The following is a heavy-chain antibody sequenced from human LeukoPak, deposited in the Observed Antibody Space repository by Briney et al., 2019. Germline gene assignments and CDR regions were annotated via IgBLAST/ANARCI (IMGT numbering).Heavy chain of an antibody. J-gene: IGHJ4*02. V-gene: IGHV4-39*01. D-gene: IGHD6-13*01. CDR2: IYYSGST. CDR1: GGSISSSSYY. CDR3: ARHSPSSSWYFFDY. Sequence: SETLSLTCTVSGGSISSSSYYWGWIRQPPGKGLEWIGSIYYSGSTYYNPSLKSRVTISVDTSKNQFSLKLSSVTAADTAVYYRARHSPSSSWYFFDYWGQGTLATVPS.